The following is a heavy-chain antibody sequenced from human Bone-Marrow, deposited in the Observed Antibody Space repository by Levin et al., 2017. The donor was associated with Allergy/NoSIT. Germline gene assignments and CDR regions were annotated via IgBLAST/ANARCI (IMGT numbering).Heavy chain of an antibody. J-gene: IGHJ3*02. Sequence: QPGESLKISCAASGFTFSSYAMSWVRQAPGKGLEWVSAISGSGGSTYYADSVKGRFTISRDNSKNTLYLQMNSLRGEDTAVYYCAKALSVATITSAFDIWGQGTMVTVSS. V-gene: IGHV3-23*01. CDR2: ISGSGGST. D-gene: IGHD5-12*01. CDR3: AKALSVATITSAFDI. CDR1: GFTFSSYA.